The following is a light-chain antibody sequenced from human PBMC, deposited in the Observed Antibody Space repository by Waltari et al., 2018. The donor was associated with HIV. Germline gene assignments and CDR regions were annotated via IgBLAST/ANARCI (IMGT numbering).Light chain of an antibody. CDR2: SYG. J-gene: IGLJ3*02. V-gene: IGLV1-44*01. CDR3: ATWDDSLNAWV. CDR1: SSNIGSNT. Sequence: QSVLNQSPSASGTPGQRVLISCSGSSSNIGSNTVTRYQQFPGTAPKLLIYSYGQRPSGVPQRFSGSKSATSAALAISGLRSEDEADCYCATWDDSLNAWVFGGGTQLTVL.